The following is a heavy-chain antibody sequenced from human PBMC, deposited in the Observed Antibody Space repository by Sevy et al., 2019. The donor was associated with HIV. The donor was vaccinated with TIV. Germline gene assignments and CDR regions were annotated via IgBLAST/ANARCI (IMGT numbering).Heavy chain of an antibody. CDR3: NTDPIILLLVTNGLDV. CDR1: GFTFSYAW. CDR2: IKAKADGGTI. V-gene: IGHV3-15*01. D-gene: IGHD2-8*02. Sequence: GGSLRLSCAASGFTFSYAWMSWVRQAPGKGLEWIGRIKAKADGGTIEYAAPVKGRFTISRDDSKNTLYLQMNSLKTEDTVVYYCNTDPIILLLVTNGLDVWGQGTTFTVSS. J-gene: IGHJ6*02.